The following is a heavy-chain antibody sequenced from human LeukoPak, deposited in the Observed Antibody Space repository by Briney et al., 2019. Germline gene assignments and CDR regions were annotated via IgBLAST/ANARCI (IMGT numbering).Heavy chain of an antibody. Sequence: ASVNVSCKASGYSFTSYAMNWVRQAPGQGLEWMGWINTNTGNPTYAQGFTGRFVFSLDTSVSTAYLQISSLKAEDTAVYYCARGSYYYDSSGPPDYWGQGTLVTVSS. J-gene: IGHJ4*02. CDR2: INTNTGNP. D-gene: IGHD3-22*01. V-gene: IGHV7-4-1*02. CDR3: ARGSYYYDSSGPPDY. CDR1: GYSFTSYA.